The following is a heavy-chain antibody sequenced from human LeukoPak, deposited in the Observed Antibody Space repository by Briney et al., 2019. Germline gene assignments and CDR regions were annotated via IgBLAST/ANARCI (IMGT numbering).Heavy chain of an antibody. CDR2: IGSSSSYI. V-gene: IGHV3-21*01. J-gene: IGHJ3*02. D-gene: IGHD3-10*01. CDR3: ARLRDYFTHAFDI. CDR1: GFTFIDYS. Sequence: PGGSLRLSCAASGFTFIDYSVNWVRQAPGKGLEWVSSIGSSSSYIFYADSLKGRFTISRDNAKNSLYLQMNSLRAEDTAVYYCARLRDYFTHAFDIWGQGTMVTVSS.